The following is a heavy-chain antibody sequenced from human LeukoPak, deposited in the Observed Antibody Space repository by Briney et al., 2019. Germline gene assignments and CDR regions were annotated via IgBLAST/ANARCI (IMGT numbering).Heavy chain of an antibody. J-gene: IGHJ6*03. D-gene: IGHD2-15*01. V-gene: IGHV1-2*02. CDR2: INPNSGGT. CDR3: ATRKRYCSGGSCYSYYYYMDV. CDR1: GYTFTGYY. Sequence: ASVKVSCKASGYTFTGYYMHWVRQAPGQGLEWMGWINPNSGGTNYAQKFQGRVTITADESTSTAYMELSSLRSEDTAVYYCATRKRYCSGGSCYSYYYYMDVWGKGTTVTISS.